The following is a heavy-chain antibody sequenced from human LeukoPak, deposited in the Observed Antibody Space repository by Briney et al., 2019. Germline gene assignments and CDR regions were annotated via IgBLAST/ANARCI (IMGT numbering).Heavy chain of an antibody. V-gene: IGHV3-23*01. CDR1: GFTFSDYY. D-gene: IGHD4-17*01. CDR3: AKHMTSVTTNFEH. CDR2: VSGNGGGT. J-gene: IGHJ4*02. Sequence: GGSLRLSCAASGFTFSDYYMSWIRQAPGKGLEWVSSVSGNGGGTYYADSVKGRFTISRDNSENTLYLQMNGLRAEDTAVYYCAKHMTSVTTNFEHWGQGTLVTSSS.